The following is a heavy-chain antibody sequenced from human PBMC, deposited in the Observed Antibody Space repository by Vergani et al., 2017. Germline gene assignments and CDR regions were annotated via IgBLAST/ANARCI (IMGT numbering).Heavy chain of an antibody. D-gene: IGHD5-18*01. J-gene: IGHJ4*02. CDR1: GFRFREHG. CDR3: AELYGDDGYSPF. Sequence: EVQLLESGGGSVQPGESLRLSCVASGFRFREHGMNWVRQAPGKGLEWVSGISGHDHRTLYADSVKGRFIISRDDSKNTLYLQMSSLRVEDTAIYHCAELYGDDGYSPFWGQGTLVTVSS. CDR2: ISGHDHRT. V-gene: IGHV3-23*01.